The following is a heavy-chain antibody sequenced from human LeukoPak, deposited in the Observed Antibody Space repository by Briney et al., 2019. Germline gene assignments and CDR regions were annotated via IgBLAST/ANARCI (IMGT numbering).Heavy chain of an antibody. CDR3: AVSYSSTWGAFDY. CDR2: ISSGSSTI. D-gene: IGHD6-13*01. V-gene: IGHV3-48*02. J-gene: IGHJ4*02. Sequence: GGSLRLSCAASGFTFSSDWMTWVRLAPGKGLEWVSYISSGSSTIYYADSVKGRFTISRDNAKNSLYLQMNSLRDEDTAVYYCAVSYSSTWGAFDYWGQGTLVTVSS. CDR1: GFTFSSDW.